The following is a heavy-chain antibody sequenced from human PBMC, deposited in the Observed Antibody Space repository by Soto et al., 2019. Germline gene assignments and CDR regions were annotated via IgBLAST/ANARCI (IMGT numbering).Heavy chain of an antibody. CDR2: INPNSGGT. CDR1: GYTFTGYY. J-gene: IGHJ6*02. Sequence: ASVKVSCKASGYTFTGYYMHWVRQAPGQGLEWMGWINPNSGGTNYAQKFQGRVTMTRDTSISTAYMELSSLKTEDTAVYYCTRKALMDVWGQGTTVTVSS. V-gene: IGHV1-2*02. CDR3: TRKALMDV.